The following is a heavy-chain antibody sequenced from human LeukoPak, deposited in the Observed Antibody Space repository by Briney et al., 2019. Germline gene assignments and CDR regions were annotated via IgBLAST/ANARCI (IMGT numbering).Heavy chain of an antibody. J-gene: IGHJ4*02. Sequence: SETLSLTCSVSGYSIGSGYYWGWVRQSPGKGLEWIGSIYHTGNTYYNPSLKSRVSISMDTSKNEFSLKLRSVTAADTAVYYCAGKYYYDSSAYFYVDWWGQGTLVTVSS. CDR2: IYHTGNT. D-gene: IGHD3-22*01. V-gene: IGHV4-38-2*01. CDR3: AGKYYYDSSAYFYVDW. CDR1: GYSIGSGYY.